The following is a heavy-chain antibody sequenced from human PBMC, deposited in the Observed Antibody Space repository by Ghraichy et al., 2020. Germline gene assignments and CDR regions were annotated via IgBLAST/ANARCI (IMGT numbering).Heavy chain of an antibody. V-gene: IGHV3-53*01. CDR1: GLGVSSNY. D-gene: IGHD2-21*01. CDR2: LYSDGTP. Sequence: GESLNISCAASGLGVSSNYMSWVRQAPGKGLEWVAILYSDGTPFYADSVRGRFTISRDESRNRMYLQMNTLRAEDTAVYYCARDRRYCGNNCYLYYYYGMDVWGRGTTVTVSS. J-gene: IGHJ6*02. CDR3: ARDRRYCGNNCYLYYYYGMDV.